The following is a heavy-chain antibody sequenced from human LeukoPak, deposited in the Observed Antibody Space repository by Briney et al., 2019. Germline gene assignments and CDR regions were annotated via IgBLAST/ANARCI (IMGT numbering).Heavy chain of an antibody. J-gene: IGHJ5*02. CDR2: IYTSGST. D-gene: IGHD3-3*01. Sequence: PSETLSLTCTVSGGSISSGSDYWSWIRQPAGKGLEWIGRIYTSGSTNYNPSLKSRVTISVDTSKNQFSLKLSSVTAADTAVYYCARALRITIFGVVIGWFDPWGQGTLVTVSS. CDR3: ARALRITIFGVVIGWFDP. CDR1: GGSISSGSDY. V-gene: IGHV4-61*02.